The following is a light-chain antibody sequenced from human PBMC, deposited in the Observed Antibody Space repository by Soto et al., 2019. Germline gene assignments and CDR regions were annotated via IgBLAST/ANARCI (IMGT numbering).Light chain of an antibody. Sequence: EIVLTQSPGTPSLSPGERATLSCRASQSVSSSYLAWYQQKPGQAPRLLIYGASSRATGIPDRFSGSGSGTDFTLTISRLEPEDFAVYYCQQYGSSTTFGGGTKVDIK. V-gene: IGKV3-20*01. CDR3: QQYGSSTT. CDR1: QSVSSSY. CDR2: GAS. J-gene: IGKJ4*01.